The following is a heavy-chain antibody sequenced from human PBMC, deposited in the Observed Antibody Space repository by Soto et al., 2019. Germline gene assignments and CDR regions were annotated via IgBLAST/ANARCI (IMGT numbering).Heavy chain of an antibody. CDR2: INPNSGGT. V-gene: IGHV1-2*02. CDR1: GYTFTGYY. D-gene: IGHD1-26*01. J-gene: IGHJ3*02. CDR3: ARGGRMRPSMRSDAFDI. Sequence: ASVKVSCKASGYTFTGYYMHWVRQAPGQGLEWMGWINPNSGGTNYAQKFQGRVTMTRDTSISTAYMELSRLRSDDTAVYYCARGGRMRPSMRSDAFDIWGQGTMVTVSS.